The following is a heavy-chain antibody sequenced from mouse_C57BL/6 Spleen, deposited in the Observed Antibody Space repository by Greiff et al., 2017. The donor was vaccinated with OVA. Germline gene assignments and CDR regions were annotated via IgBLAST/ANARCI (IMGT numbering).Heavy chain of an antibody. CDR2: IRNKANGYTT. D-gene: IGHD2-4*01. CDR3: ARGYDYDGRRAMDY. CDR1: GFTFTDYY. J-gene: IGHJ4*01. Sequence: EVHLVESGGGLVQPGGSLSLSCAASGFTFTDYYMSWVRQPPGKALEWLGFIRNKANGYTTEYSASVKGRFTISRDNSQSILYLQMNALRAEDSATYYCARGYDYDGRRAMDYWGQGTSVTVSS. V-gene: IGHV7-3*01.